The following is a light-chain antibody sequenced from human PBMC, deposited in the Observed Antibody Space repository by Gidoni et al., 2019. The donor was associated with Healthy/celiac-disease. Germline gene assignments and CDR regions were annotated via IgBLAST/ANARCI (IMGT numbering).Light chain of an antibody. J-gene: IGLJ2*01. CDR3: AAWDDSLNGVV. CDR2: SNN. V-gene: IGLV1-44*01. Sequence: QSVLTQPPSASVTPGQRVTISCSGRSSNIGRNTLNWYQLLPGTAPQLLIYSNNQRPSGVPDRFSGSKAGTPASLASSGLQSEDEADYYCAAWDDSLNGVVFGGGTKLTVL. CDR1: SSNIGRNT.